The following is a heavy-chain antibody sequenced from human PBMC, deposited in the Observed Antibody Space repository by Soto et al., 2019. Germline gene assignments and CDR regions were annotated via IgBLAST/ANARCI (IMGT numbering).Heavy chain of an antibody. J-gene: IGHJ6*02. CDR2: IKSKTDGGTT. CDR1: GFTFSNAW. Sequence: GGSLRLSCAASGFTFSNAWMNWVRQAPGKGLEWVGRIKSKTDGGTTDYAAPVKGRFTISRDDSKNTLYLQMNSLKTEDTAVYYCTTAPYYDFWSGYSSYYYYGMDVWGQGTTVTVSS. V-gene: IGHV3-15*07. D-gene: IGHD3-3*01. CDR3: TTAPYYDFWSGYSSYYYYGMDV.